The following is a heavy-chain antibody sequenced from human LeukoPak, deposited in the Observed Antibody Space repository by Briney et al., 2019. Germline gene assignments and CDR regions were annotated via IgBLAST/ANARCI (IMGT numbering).Heavy chain of an antibody. CDR1: GYTFTNFG. CDR3: ARGPYSSSWYSAGTWFDP. V-gene: IGHV1-2*02. J-gene: IGHJ5*02. D-gene: IGHD6-13*01. Sequence: ASVKVSCKASGYTFTNFGISWVRQAPGQGLEWMGWINPNSGGTNYAQKFQGRVTMTRDTSISTAYMELSRLRSDDTAVYYCARGPYSSSWYSAGTWFDPWGQGTLVTVSS. CDR2: INPNSGGT.